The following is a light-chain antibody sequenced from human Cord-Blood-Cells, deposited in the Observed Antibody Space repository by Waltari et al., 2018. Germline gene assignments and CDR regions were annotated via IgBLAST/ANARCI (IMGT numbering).Light chain of an antibody. V-gene: IGLV2-11*01. CDR3: CSYAGSYV. CDR1: SSDVGGYNY. J-gene: IGLJ1*01. Sequence: QSALTQPRSVSGSPGQSVTISCTGTSSDVGGYNYVSWYQQHPGKAPTLMIYDVSRRPSGFPDRFSGSKSGNTASLTISGLQAEDEADYYCCSYAGSYVFGTGTKVTVL. CDR2: DVS.